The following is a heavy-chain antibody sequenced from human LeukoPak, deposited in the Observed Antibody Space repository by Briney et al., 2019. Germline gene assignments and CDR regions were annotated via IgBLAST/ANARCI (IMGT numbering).Heavy chain of an antibody. V-gene: IGHV1-24*01. CDR1: GYTLTELS. Sequence: ASVKVSCKVSGYTLTELSMHWVRQAPGKGLEWMGGFDPEDGETIYAQKVQGRVTMTEDTSTETAYMELSSLTSEDTAVYYCATLYDSSGYYYDYWGQGTLVTVSS. D-gene: IGHD3-22*01. CDR2: FDPEDGET. CDR3: ATLYDSSGYYYDY. J-gene: IGHJ4*02.